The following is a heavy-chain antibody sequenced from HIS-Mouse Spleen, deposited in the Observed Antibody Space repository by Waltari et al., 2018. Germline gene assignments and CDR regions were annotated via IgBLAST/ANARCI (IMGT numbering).Heavy chain of an antibody. D-gene: IGHD7-27*01. CDR2: ISWNSGSK. CDR1: GFTFDDYA. CDR3: AKDMALLGIGSDAFDI. Sequence: EVQLVESGGGLVQPGRSLRLSCAASGFTFDDYAMHWVRQAPGKGLGWVSGISWNSGSKGYADSVKGRFTISRDNAKNSLYLQMNSLRAEDTALYYCAKDMALLGIGSDAFDIWGQGTMVTVSS. J-gene: IGHJ3*02. V-gene: IGHV3-9*01.